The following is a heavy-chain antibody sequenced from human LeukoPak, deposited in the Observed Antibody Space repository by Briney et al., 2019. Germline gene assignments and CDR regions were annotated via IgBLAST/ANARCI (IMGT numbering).Heavy chain of an antibody. D-gene: IGHD3-22*01. CDR3: ARDDAYDSSGYLVEYYFDY. CDR2: INPNSGGT. Sequence: ASVKVSCKASGYTFTGDYMHWVRQAPGQGLEWMGWINPNSGGTNYAQKFQGRVTMTRDTSISIAYMELSRLRSDDTAVYYCARDDAYDSSGYLVEYYFDYWGQGALVTVSS. CDR1: GYTFTGDY. V-gene: IGHV1-2*02. J-gene: IGHJ4*02.